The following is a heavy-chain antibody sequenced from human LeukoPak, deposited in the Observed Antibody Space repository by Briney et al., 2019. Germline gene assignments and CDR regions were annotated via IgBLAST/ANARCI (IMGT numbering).Heavy chain of an antibody. CDR1: GGTFSSYA. CDR3: AILTTGTTDFDY. CDR2: IIPIFGTA. D-gene: IGHD1-1*01. V-gene: IGHV1-69*13. Sequence: ASVKVSCKASGGTFSSYAISWVRQAPGQGLEWMGGIIPIFGTANYAQKFQGRVAITADESASTAYMELRSLRSDDTAVYYCAILTTGTTDFDYWGQGTLVTVSS. J-gene: IGHJ4*02.